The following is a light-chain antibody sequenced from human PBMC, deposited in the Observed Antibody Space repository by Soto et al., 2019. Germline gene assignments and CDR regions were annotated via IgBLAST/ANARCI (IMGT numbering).Light chain of an antibody. V-gene: IGKV1-6*01. CDR1: QGIGND. CDR2: AAS. J-gene: IGKJ4*01. CDR3: LQDHNYPLT. Sequence: AIQMTQSPSSLSVSVGDRVTITSRASQGIGNDVGWYQQKPGKAPKLLIYAASSLQSGVPSRFSGSRSGTDFTLTISSLQPEDFATYYCLQDHNYPLTFGGGTKVEIK.